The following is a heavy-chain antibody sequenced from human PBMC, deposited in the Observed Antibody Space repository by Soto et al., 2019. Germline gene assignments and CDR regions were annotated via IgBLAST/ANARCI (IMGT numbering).Heavy chain of an antibody. CDR2: INPSGGST. Sequence: ASVKVSCKASGYTFTSYYMHWVLQSPLQGREWMGIINPSGGSTSYAQKFQGRVTMTRDTSTSTVYMELSGLRSEDTAVYYCARDRAYCGGDCYLWGMDVWGQGTTVTVSS. V-gene: IGHV1-46*01. J-gene: IGHJ6*02. CDR3: ARDRAYCGGDCYLWGMDV. CDR1: GYTFTSYY. D-gene: IGHD2-21*02.